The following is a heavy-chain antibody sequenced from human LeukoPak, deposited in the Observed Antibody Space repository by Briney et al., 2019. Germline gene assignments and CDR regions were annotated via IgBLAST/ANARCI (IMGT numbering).Heavy chain of an antibody. D-gene: IGHD6-19*01. CDR3: GRLHSSGWYQAHYFDF. CDR1: GGSISRYY. Sequence: SETLSLTCTVSGGSISRYYWSWIRQPPGKGLEWIGYIYYGGSTNYKPSLKSRVTISVDTSKNQSALKLSSVTAADTAVYYCGRLHSSGWYQAHYFDFWGQGTLVTVSS. CDR2: IYYGGST. V-gene: IGHV4-59*08. J-gene: IGHJ4*02.